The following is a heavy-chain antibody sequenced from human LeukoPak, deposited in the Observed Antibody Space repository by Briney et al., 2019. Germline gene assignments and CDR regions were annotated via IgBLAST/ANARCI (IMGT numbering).Heavy chain of an antibody. CDR1: GYSISSGYY. D-gene: IGHD5-12*01. J-gene: IGHJ6*02. Sequence: SETLSLTCTVSGYSISSGYYWGWIRQPPGKGLEWIGSIYHSGSTYYNPSLKSRVTISVDTSKNQFSLKLSSVTAADTAVYYCARGYAWALDYYYYGMDVWGQGTTVTVSS. V-gene: IGHV4-38-2*02. CDR3: ARGYAWALDYYYYGMDV. CDR2: IYHSGST.